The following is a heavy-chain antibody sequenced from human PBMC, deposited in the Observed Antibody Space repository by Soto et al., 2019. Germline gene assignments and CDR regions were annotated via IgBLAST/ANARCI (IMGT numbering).Heavy chain of an antibody. D-gene: IGHD1-26*01. CDR3: AKVGALKNHYYYYYMDV. J-gene: IGHJ6*03. CDR1: GFTFSSYA. CDR2: ISGSGGST. V-gene: IGHV3-23*01. Sequence: GGSLRLSCAASGFTFSSYAMSWVRQAPGKGLEWVSAISGSGGSTYYADSVKGRFTISRDNSKNTLYLQMNSLRAEDTAVYYCAKVGALKNHYYYYYMDVWGKGTTVTVSS.